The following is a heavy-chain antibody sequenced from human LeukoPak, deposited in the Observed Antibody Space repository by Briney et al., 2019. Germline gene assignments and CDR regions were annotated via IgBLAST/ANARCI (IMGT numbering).Heavy chain of an antibody. CDR2: INHSGST. J-gene: IGHJ6*03. CDR1: GGSFSGYY. D-gene: IGHD6-19*01. V-gene: IGHV4-34*01. CDR3: ARQRGRVAGTYSRFYYYYMDV. Sequence: SETLSLTCAVYGGSFSGYYWSWISQPPGKGLEWIGEINHSGSTNYNPSLKSRVTISVDTSKNQFSLKLSSVTAADTAVYYCARQRGRVAGTYSRFYYYYMDVWGKGTTVTISS.